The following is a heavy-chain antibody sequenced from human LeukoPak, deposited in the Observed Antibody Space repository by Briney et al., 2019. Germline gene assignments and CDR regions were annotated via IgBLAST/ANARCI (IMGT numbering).Heavy chain of an antibody. CDR2: ISSSSTI. J-gene: IGHJ6*02. Sequence: GGSLRLSCAASGFTFSSYSMNWVRQAPGKGLEWVSYISSSSTIYYADSVKGRFTISRDNAKNSLYLQMNSLRAEDTAVYYCARGVAAAGMLYYYYGMDVWGQGTTVTVSS. V-gene: IGHV3-48*04. D-gene: IGHD6-13*01. CDR1: GFTFSSYS. CDR3: ARGVAAAGMLYYYYGMDV.